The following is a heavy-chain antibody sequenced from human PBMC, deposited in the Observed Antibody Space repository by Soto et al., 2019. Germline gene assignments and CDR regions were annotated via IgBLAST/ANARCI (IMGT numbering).Heavy chain of an antibody. J-gene: IGHJ4*02. CDR3: ASRLGIAVAGTAWDY. CDR2: IYYSGST. D-gene: IGHD6-19*01. CDR1: GGSISSSSYY. Sequence: QLQLQESGPGLVKPSETLSLTCTVSGGSISSSSYYWGWIRQPPGKGLEWIGSIYYSGSTYYNPSLKSRVTISVDTSKNQFSLKLSSVTAADTAVYYCASRLGIAVAGTAWDYWGQGTLVTVSS. V-gene: IGHV4-39*01.